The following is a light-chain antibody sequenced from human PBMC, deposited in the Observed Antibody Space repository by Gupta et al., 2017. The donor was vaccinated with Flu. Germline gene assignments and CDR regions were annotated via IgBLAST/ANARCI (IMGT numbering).Light chain of an antibody. CDR3: QKSSNWTIT. Sequence: EIVLTQSPATLSLSQGERTTVSCRASQSVSSYLSCYQQKPGQALRLLIYDASNRGIGIQARLSGSGSETDFTITIRSLEHEDFAVYYCQKSSNWTITFGQGTRLEIK. V-gene: IGKV3-11*01. CDR1: QSVSSY. CDR2: DAS. J-gene: IGKJ5*01.